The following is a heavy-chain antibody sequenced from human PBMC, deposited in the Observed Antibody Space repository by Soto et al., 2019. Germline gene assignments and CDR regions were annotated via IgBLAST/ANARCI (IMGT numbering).Heavy chain of an antibody. Sequence: GGSLRLSCAASGFTFSSYWMSWVRQAPGKGLEWVANIKQDGSEKYYVDSVKGRFTISRDNAKNSLYLQMNSLRAEDTAVYYCAREYSGYDWVYFDYWGQGTLVTVSS. V-gene: IGHV3-7*01. CDR1: GFTFSSYW. J-gene: IGHJ4*02. D-gene: IGHD5-12*01. CDR2: IKQDGSEK. CDR3: AREYSGYDWVYFDY.